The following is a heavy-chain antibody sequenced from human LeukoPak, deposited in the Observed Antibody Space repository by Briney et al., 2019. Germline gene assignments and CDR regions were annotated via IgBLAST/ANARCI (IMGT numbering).Heavy chain of an antibody. D-gene: IGHD3-9*01. CDR3: ARGWRYFDWLLGGYYFDY. V-gene: IGHV3-30*02. CDR2: IRYDGNNK. J-gene: IGHJ4*02. Sequence: GGSLRLSCGASGFTFSNYGMLWVRQAPGKGLDWVAFIRYDGNNKLYADSVKGRFTISRDNSKNTLYLQMNSLRAEDTAVYYCARGWRYFDWLLGGYYFDYWGQGTLVTVSS. CDR1: GFTFSNYG.